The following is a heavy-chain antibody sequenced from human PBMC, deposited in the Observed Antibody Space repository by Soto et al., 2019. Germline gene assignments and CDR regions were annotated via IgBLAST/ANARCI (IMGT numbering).Heavy chain of an antibody. V-gene: IGHV3-23*01. J-gene: IGHJ5*02. Sequence: RLLESGGGLIQPGGSLRLSCSASGFTFRSYAMSWVRQAPGKGLEWVSGISGSGGSTYYADAVQGRFTISRDNSKNILDLQMNSLRAEDTAVYYCAKDYEEVVVAAGLDPWGQGTLVTVSS. CDR1: GFTFRSYA. CDR3: AKDYEEVVVAAGLDP. D-gene: IGHD2-15*01. CDR2: ISGSGGST.